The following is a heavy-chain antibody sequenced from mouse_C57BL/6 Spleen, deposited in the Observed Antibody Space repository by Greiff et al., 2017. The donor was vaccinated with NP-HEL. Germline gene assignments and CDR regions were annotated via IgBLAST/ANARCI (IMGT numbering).Heavy chain of an antibody. Sequence: QVQLQQSGAELVRPGTSVKMSCKASGYTFTNYWIGWAKQRPGHGLEWIGDIYPGGGYTNYNEKFKGKATLTADKSSSTAYMQFTSLTSEDSAIYYCARGGYYGSSYGGYFDVWGTGTTVTVSS. CDR3: ARGGYYGSSYGGYFDV. V-gene: IGHV1-63*01. J-gene: IGHJ1*03. CDR1: GYTFTNYW. CDR2: IYPGGGYT. D-gene: IGHD1-1*01.